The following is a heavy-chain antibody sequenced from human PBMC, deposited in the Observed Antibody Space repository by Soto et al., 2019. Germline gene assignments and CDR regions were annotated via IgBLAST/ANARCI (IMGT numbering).Heavy chain of an antibody. D-gene: IGHD3-10*01. CDR2: IYYSGST. CDR3: ARHGEFGELLWRARYYYYYMDV. CDR1: GGSISSSSYY. J-gene: IGHJ6*03. V-gene: IGHV4-39*01. Sequence: SETLSLTCTVSGGSISSSSYYWGWIRQPPGKGLEWIGSIYYSGSTYYNPSLKSRVTISVDTSKNQFSLKLSSVTAADTAVYYCARHGEFGELLWRARYYYYYMDVWGKGTTVTVSS.